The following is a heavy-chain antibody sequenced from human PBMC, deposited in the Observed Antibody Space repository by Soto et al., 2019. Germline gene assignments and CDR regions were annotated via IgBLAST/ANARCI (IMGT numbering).Heavy chain of an antibody. V-gene: IGHV3-66*01. Sequence: VQLVESGGDLVQPGGSLRLSCAASGFTVSNNYMSWVRQAPGKGLEWVSLIYSSGGTYYADSVKGRFTISRDNSRNTLYLQMNGLRVEDTAVYYCAGGPNRGYWGKGTLVTVSP. D-gene: IGHD3-10*01. CDR2: IYSSGGT. J-gene: IGHJ4*02. CDR3: AGGPNRGY. CDR1: GFTVSNNY.